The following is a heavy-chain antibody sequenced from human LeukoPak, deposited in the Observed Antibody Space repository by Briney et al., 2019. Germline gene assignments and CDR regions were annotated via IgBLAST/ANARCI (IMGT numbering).Heavy chain of an antibody. D-gene: IGHD6-13*01. V-gene: IGHV3-7*03. CDR3: GRGGSSWLYFFEY. CDR1: GFRFSSQW. CDR2: INSDGSAK. J-gene: IGHJ4*02. Sequence: GGSLRLSCAVSGFRFSSQWMTWVRQAPGTGLEWVATINSDGSAKYHVDSVKGRFTISRDNSKNTLYLQMNSLGAEDTALYYCGRGGSSWLYFFEYWGQGTPVSVSS.